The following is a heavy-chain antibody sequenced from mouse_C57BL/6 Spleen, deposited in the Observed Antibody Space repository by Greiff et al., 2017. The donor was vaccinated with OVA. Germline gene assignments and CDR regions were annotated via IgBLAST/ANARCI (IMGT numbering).Heavy chain of an antibody. Sequence: DVMLVESGEGLVKPGGSLKLSCAASGFTFSSYAMSWVRQTPEKRLEWVAYISSGGDYIYYADTVKGRFTISRDNARNTLYLQMSSLKSEDTAMYYCTGGHDGCYYAMDYWGQGTSVTVSS. J-gene: IGHJ4*01. CDR2: ISSGGDYI. CDR3: TGGHDGCYYAMDY. V-gene: IGHV5-9-1*02. CDR1: GFTFSSYA. D-gene: IGHD2-2*01.